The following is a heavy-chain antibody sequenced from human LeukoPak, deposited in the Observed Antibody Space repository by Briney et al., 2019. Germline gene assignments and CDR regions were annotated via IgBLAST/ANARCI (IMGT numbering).Heavy chain of an antibody. D-gene: IGHD5-18*01. CDR2: IRSKAYGGTT. Sequence: PGGSLRLSCTASGFTFGDYAMSWVRQAPGKGLEWVGFIRSKAYGGTTDYAASVKGRFTISRDDSKSIAYLQMNSLKTEDTAVYYCTRGRRGYSYGYNDYWGQGTLVTVSS. CDR3: TRGRRGYSYGYNDY. J-gene: IGHJ4*02. V-gene: IGHV3-49*04. CDR1: GFTFGDYA.